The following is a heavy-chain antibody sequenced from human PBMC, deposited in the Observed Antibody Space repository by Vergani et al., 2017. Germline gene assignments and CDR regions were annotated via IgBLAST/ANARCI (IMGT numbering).Heavy chain of an antibody. CDR1: GFSFSDYY. J-gene: IGHJ4*02. V-gene: IGHV3-11*06. D-gene: IGHD5-18*01. Sequence: QVQLVESGGGLVKPGGSLRLSCAASGFSFSDYYMSWIRPAPRKGLEWLSYISSRGTYTTYADSVKGRFTISRDNAKNSLFLQMNSLRVEDMAVYYCARALDVADTAMAYLDFWGQGTLVTVSS. CDR2: ISSRGTYT. CDR3: ARALDVADTAMAYLDF.